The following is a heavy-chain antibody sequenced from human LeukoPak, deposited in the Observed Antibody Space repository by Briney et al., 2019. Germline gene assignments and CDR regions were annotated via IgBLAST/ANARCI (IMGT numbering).Heavy chain of an antibody. CDR2: ISAYNGST. J-gene: IGHJ3*02. D-gene: IGHD1-26*01. V-gene: IGHV1-18*01. CDR3: ARAARQWEHDAFDI. Sequence: ASVKVSCKASGYTFTSYGISWVRQAPGQGLEWMGWISAYNGSTNYAQKLQGRVTMTTDTSTSTAYMELRSLRSDDTAVYYCARAARQWEHDAFDIWGQGTMVTVSS. CDR1: GYTFTSYG.